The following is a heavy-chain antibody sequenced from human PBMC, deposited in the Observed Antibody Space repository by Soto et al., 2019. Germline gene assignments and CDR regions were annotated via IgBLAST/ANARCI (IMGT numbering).Heavy chain of an antibody. D-gene: IGHD6-19*01. V-gene: IGHV3-30*18. CDR1: GFTFSDYA. CDR2: VSHDGRNT. Sequence: VQLVESGGGVVQPGRSLRLSCAASGFTFSDYAMHWVRQAPGKGLEWVAVVSHDGRNTHYADSVKGRFTISRDSPKNTGSREMARLRAEDTAVYYWAKGGRQWLVTSDFNYWGQGALVTVSS. J-gene: IGHJ4*02. CDR3: AKGGRQWLVTSDFNY.